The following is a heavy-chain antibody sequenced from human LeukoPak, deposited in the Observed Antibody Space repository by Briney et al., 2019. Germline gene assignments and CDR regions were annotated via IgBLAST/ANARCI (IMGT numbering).Heavy chain of an antibody. D-gene: IGHD6-6*01. J-gene: IGHJ4*02. V-gene: IGHV4-34*01. CDR1: GGSFSGYY. CDR2: INHSGST. Sequence: PSETLSLTCAVYGGSFSGYYWSWIRQPPGKGLEWIGEINHSGSTNYNPSLKSRVTISVDTSKNQFSLKLSSVTAADTAVYYCARASYSSSSHFDYWGQGTLVTVSS. CDR3: ARASYSSSSHFDY.